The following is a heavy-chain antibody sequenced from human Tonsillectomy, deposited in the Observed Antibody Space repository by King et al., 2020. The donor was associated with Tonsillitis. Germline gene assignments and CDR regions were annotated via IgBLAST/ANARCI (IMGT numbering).Heavy chain of an antibody. CDR3: ASKGGSAWTIPDY. J-gene: IGHJ4*02. D-gene: IGHD3-10*01. V-gene: IGHV4-39*01. CDR2: IYYSGST. CDR1: GGSISSRSYH. Sequence: LQLQESGPGLVKPSETLSLTCTVSGGSISSRSYHWGWIRQPPGKGLDWIGSIYYSGSTSYNASLKSRVTIFVDTSKNQFSLKLSSVTAADTAVYYCASKGGSAWTIPDYWGQGTLVTVSS.